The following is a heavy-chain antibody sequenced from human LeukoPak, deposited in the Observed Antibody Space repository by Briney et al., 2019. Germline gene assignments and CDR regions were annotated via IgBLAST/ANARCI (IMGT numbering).Heavy chain of an antibody. CDR2: IIPILGIA. D-gene: IGHD6-13*01. Sequence: SVKVSCKASGGTFSSYAINWVRQAPGQGLEWMGRIIPILGIANYAQKFQGRVTITADKSTSTAYMELSSLRSEDTAVYYCASFGGRSSSWPFDYWGQGTLVTVSS. V-gene: IGHV1-69*04. J-gene: IGHJ4*02. CDR3: ASFGGRSSSWPFDY. CDR1: GGTFSSYA.